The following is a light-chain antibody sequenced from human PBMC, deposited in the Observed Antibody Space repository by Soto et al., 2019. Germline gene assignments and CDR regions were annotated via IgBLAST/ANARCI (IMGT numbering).Light chain of an antibody. Sequence: EIVMTQSPATLSVSPGERATLSCRASQSISNNLAWYHQRPRQAPRLLIYGASTRATGIPARFSGGGSGTEFTLTISSLQSEDFEVYYCQQYNNWWTFGQGTRVEIK. CDR2: GAS. CDR3: QQYNNWWT. J-gene: IGKJ1*01. CDR1: QSISNN. V-gene: IGKV3-15*01.